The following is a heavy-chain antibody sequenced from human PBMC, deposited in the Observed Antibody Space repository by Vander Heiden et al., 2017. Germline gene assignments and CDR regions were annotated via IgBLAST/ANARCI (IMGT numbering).Heavy chain of an antibody. CDR3: VRHDPGPVIRNGFDP. V-gene: IGHV4-59*08. CDR1: GGSMSGYY. CDR2: IYSSGNT. Sequence: QVQLQESGPGLVKPSETLSLTCTVSGGSMSGYYWSWIRQPPGKGLEWIGYIYSSGNTIYTPSLKSRVTMSIDTSKTQFSLMLSSVTAADTAMYYCVRHDPGPVIRNGFDPWGQGTLVTVSS. J-gene: IGHJ5*02. D-gene: IGHD3-16*02.